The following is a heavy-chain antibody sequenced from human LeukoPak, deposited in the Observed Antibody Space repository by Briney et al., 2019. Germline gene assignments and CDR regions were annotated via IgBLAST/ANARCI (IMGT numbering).Heavy chain of an antibody. V-gene: IGHV4-59*08. CDR2: IHYTGST. D-gene: IGHD5-12*01. CDR1: GGSISSYY. CDR3: ARLGADMVATYDY. J-gene: IGHJ4*02. Sequence: PSETLSLTCTVSGGSISSYYWSWIRQSPGKGLECIGYIHYTGSTNYNPSLKSRVTISVDTSKNQFSLKLSSVTAADTAVYYCARLGADMVATYDYWGQGTLVTVSS.